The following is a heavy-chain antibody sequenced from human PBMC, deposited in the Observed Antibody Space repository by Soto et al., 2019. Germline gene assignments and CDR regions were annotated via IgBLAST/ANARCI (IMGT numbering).Heavy chain of an antibody. Sequence: ASVKVSCKASGYTFTSYYMHWVRQAPGQGLEWMGIINPSGGSTSYAQKFQGRVTMTRDTSTSTVYMELSSLRSEDTAVYYCARLLSGYDSVYYYGMDVWGQGTTVTVSS. CDR1: GYTFTSYY. CDR3: ARLLSGYDSVYYYGMDV. D-gene: IGHD5-12*01. V-gene: IGHV1-46*01. CDR2: INPSGGST. J-gene: IGHJ6*02.